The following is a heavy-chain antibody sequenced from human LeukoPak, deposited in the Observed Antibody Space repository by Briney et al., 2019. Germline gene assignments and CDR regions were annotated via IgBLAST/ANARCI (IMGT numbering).Heavy chain of an antibody. D-gene: IGHD1-26*01. Sequence: PGGSLRLSCAASGFTFSSYAMHWVRQAPGKGLEWVAVISYDGSNKYYADSVKGRFTISRDSSKNTLYLQMNSLRAEDTAVYYCARDGYSGSLLYFDYWGQGTLVTVSS. J-gene: IGHJ4*02. V-gene: IGHV3-30-3*01. CDR2: ISYDGSNK. CDR3: ARDGYSGSLLYFDY. CDR1: GFTFSSYA.